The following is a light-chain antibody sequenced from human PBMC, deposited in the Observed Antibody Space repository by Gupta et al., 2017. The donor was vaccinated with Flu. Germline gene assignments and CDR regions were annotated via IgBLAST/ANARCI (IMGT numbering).Light chain of an antibody. CDR2: DVS. CDR3: LQHKSYPRT. V-gene: IGKV1-17*01. CDR1: QDIRND. J-gene: IGKJ4*01. Sequence: DIPMTQSPSSLSASVGDRVTISCRASQDIRNDLGWYQQKPGKAPKRLIYDVSSLQSGVPSRFSGSGSGTEFTLTISSLQPEDSATDYCLQHKSYPRTFGGGTKVEIK.